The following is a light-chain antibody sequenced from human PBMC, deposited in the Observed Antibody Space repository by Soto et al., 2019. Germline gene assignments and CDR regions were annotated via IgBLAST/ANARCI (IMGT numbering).Light chain of an antibody. V-gene: IGLV2-23*02. CDR2: GVS. Sequence: SDLNQPAYVSRSPGQSITISYAGTFSDIGRYEFVSWYQQHPGKAPKVLIYGVSKRPSGVSNRFSGSKSGNTASLTISGLQAEDESDYYCCSFTSINTYVFGTRTKVTVL. CDR1: FSDIGRYEF. J-gene: IGLJ1*01. CDR3: CSFTSINTYV.